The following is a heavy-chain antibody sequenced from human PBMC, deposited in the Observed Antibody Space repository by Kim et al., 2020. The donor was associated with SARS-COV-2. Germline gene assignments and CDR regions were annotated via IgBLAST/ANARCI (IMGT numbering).Heavy chain of an antibody. D-gene: IGHD6-6*01. J-gene: IGHJ3*02. CDR3: AKVTVPEYSSSSAAFDI. Sequence: GGSLTLSCAASGFTFGDYAMHWVRQAPVKGLEWVSGISWNSGSIGYADSVKGRFTISRDNAKNSLYLQMNSLRAEDTALYYCAKVTVPEYSSSSAAFDIWGQGTMVTVSS. CDR1: GFTFGDYA. V-gene: IGHV3-9*01. CDR2: ISWNSGSI.